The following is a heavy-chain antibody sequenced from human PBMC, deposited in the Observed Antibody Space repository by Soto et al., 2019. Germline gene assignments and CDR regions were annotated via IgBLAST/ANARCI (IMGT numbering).Heavy chain of an antibody. CDR1: GFTFSTYG. CDR2: ISSDGSNK. D-gene: IGHD2-15*01. Sequence: QVQLVESGGGVVQPGRSLRLSCAASGFTFSTYGMHWVRQAPGKGLEWVAVISSDGSNKYYADSLKGRFTISRDNSKNTLYLQMNSLRAEDIAVYYWAKLWDIGAYRAFDYWGQGTLVTVSS. J-gene: IGHJ4*02. V-gene: IGHV3-30*18. CDR3: AKLWDIGAYRAFDY.